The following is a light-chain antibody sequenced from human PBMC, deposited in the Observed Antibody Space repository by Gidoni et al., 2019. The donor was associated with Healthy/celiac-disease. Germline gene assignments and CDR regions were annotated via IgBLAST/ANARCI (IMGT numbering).Light chain of an antibody. CDR2: EVS. J-gene: IGLJ1*01. V-gene: IGLV2-14*01. CDR3: SSYTSSSSYV. CDR1: SSDVGGYNY. Sequence: QSALTQPASMSGSPGQSIPIYCTGTSSDVGGYNYVSWYQQHPGKAPKLMIYEVSNRPSGVSNRFSGSKSGNTASLTISGLQAEDEADYYCSSYTSSSSYVFGTGTKVTVL.